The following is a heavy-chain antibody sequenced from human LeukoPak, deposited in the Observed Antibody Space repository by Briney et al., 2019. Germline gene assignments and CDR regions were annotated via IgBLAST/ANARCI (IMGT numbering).Heavy chain of an antibody. J-gene: IGHJ4*02. Sequence: ASVKVSCKASGYTFIDFGISWVRQAPGQGLEWMGWISTYNDNTNFAQQLRGRVALSTDTSTSTAYMELSSLRSDDTAVYYCARDFVAGGSYHGHFDSWGQGTLVTVSS. CDR1: GYTFIDFG. V-gene: IGHV1-18*01. CDR2: ISTYNDNT. D-gene: IGHD1-26*01. CDR3: ARDFVAGGSYHGHFDS.